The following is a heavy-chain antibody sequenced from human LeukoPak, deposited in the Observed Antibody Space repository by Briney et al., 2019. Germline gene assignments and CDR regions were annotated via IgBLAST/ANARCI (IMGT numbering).Heavy chain of an antibody. J-gene: IGHJ6*03. D-gene: IGHD3-10*01. CDR2: ISSSSSYI. Sequence: GGSPRLSCAASGFTFSSYSMNWVRQAPGKGLEWVSSISSSSSYIYYADSVKGRFTISRDNAKNSLYLQMNSLRAEDTAVYYCAGRETYYYGSGSYLVYMDVWGKGTTVTVSS. CDR3: AGRETYYYGSGSYLVYMDV. CDR1: GFTFSSYS. V-gene: IGHV3-21*01.